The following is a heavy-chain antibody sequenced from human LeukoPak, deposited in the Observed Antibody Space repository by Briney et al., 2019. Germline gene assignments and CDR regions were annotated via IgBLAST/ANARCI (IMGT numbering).Heavy chain of an antibody. J-gene: IGHJ4*02. CDR1: GGFVTDYY. V-gene: IGHV4-59*02. Sequence: SETLSLTCTVSGGFVTDYYWSWIRQFPGKGLEWIGYIYYTGTSYNPSLKSRVTISADTSKNQFSLKLISVTAADTAVYYCASRKLGNDYWGQGTLVTVSS. CDR2: IYYTGT. D-gene: IGHD7-27*01. CDR3: ASRKLGNDY.